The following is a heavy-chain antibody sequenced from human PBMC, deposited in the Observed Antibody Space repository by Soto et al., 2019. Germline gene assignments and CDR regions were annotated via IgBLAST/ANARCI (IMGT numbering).Heavy chain of an antibody. Sequence: GGSLRLSCAASGFTFSDYYMSWIRQAPGKGLEWVSYISSSGSTIYYADSVKGRFTISRDNAKNSLYLQMNSLRAEDTAVYYCARDQGDWLVLRGYFDYWGQGTLVTVSS. J-gene: IGHJ4*02. V-gene: IGHV3-11*01. CDR1: GFTFSDYY. CDR2: ISSSGSTI. D-gene: IGHD6-19*01. CDR3: ARDQGDWLVLRGYFDY.